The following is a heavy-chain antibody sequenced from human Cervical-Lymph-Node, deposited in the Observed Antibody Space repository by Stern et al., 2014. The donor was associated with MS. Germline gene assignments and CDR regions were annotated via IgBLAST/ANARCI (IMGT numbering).Heavy chain of an antibody. D-gene: IGHD1-26*01. CDR1: GFVFRRYA. CDR3: AKGGSGSYLD. CDR2: FSYDGIYK. V-gene: IGHV3-30*10. Sequence: VHLVESGGGVVQHGRSLRLSCAASGFVFRRYALHWDRQAPGKGLECVTLFSYDGIYKYSTDFVKGRFTVSRDNSNNTVDLEMNSLRLEDTAVDYCAKGGSGSYLDWGQGSLVTVSS. J-gene: IGHJ4*02.